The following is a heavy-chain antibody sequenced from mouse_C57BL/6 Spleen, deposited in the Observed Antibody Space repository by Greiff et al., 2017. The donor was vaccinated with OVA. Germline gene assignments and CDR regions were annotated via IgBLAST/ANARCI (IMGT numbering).Heavy chain of an antibody. Sequence: QVQLKESGAELVRPGASVTLSCKASGYTFTDYEMHWVKQTPVHGLEWIGAIDPETGGTAYNQKFKGKAILTADKSSSTAYMELRSLTSEDSAVYYCTVGDWDYWGQGTTLTVSS. CDR2: IDPETGGT. CDR3: TVGDWDY. CDR1: GYTFTDYE. D-gene: IGHD3-3*01. J-gene: IGHJ2*01. V-gene: IGHV1-15*01.